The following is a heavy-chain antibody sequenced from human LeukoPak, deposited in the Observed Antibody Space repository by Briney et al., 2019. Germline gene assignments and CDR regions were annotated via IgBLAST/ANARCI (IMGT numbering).Heavy chain of an antibody. Sequence: KPSETLSLTCAVYGGSFSGYYWSWIRQPPRKGLEWIGEINHSGSTNYNPSLKSRVTISVDTSKNQFSLKLSSVTAADTAVYYCARRRAFGNGRPFDYWGQGTLVTVSS. CDR3: ARRRAFGNGRPFDY. CDR2: INHSGST. J-gene: IGHJ4*02. V-gene: IGHV4-34*01. D-gene: IGHD2-8*01. CDR1: GGSFSGYY.